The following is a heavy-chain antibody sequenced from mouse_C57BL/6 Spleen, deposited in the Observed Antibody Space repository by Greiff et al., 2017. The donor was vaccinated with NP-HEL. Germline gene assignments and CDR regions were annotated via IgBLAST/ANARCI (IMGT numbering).Heavy chain of an antibody. CDR1: GYAFSSSW. Sequence: QVQLQQSGPELVKPGASVKISCKASGYAFSSSWMNWVKQRPGKGLEWIGRIYPGDGDTNYNGKFKGKATLTADKSSSTAYMQLSSLTSEDSAVYFCASQVFDYWGQGTTLTVSS. J-gene: IGHJ2*01. V-gene: IGHV1-82*01. CDR2: IYPGDGDT. D-gene: IGHD3-2*02. CDR3: ASQVFDY.